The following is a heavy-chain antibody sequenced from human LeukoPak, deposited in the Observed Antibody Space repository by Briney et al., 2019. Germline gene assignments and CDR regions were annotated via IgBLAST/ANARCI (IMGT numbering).Heavy chain of an antibody. Sequence: GGSLRLSCAASGFTFNNYAMHWVRQAPGKGLEWVSRLGYDGRGTNYADSVKGRFTISRDNAKNILYLQMNSLRADDTALYYCARDVFVGPVTAYLYYWGRGTLVTVSS. CDR3: ARDVFVGPVTAYLYY. D-gene: IGHD1-20*01. J-gene: IGHJ4*01. V-gene: IGHV3-74*01. CDR2: LGYDGRGT. CDR1: GFTFNNYA.